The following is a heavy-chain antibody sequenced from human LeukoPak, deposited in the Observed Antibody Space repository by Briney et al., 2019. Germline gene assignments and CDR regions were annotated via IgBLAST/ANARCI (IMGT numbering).Heavy chain of an antibody. V-gene: IGHV4-4*02. CDR2: IYHSGST. CDR3: ARHDPTYSGSYDY. Sequence: SGTLSLTCAVSGGSISSSNWWSWVRQPPGKGLEWIGEIYHSGSTNYNPSLKSRVTISVDKSKNQFSLKLSSVTAADTAVYYCARHDPTYSGSYDYWGQGTLVTVSS. CDR1: GGSISSSNW. J-gene: IGHJ4*02. D-gene: IGHD1-26*01.